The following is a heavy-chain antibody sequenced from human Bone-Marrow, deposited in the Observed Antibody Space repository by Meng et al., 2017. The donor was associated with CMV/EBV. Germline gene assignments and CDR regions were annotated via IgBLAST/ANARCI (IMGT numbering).Heavy chain of an antibody. D-gene: IGHD3-9*01. Sequence: GESLKISCVASGFTFSHYAMNWVRQAPGKGLEWISYINTASSFIDYADSVRGRFTIYRDNARNSLYLELNSLTAEDTAVYSCARDRDWAFDYWGQGTLVTVSS. CDR1: GFTFSHYA. CDR3: ARDRDWAFDY. J-gene: IGHJ4*02. V-gene: IGHV3-21*05. CDR2: INTASSFI.